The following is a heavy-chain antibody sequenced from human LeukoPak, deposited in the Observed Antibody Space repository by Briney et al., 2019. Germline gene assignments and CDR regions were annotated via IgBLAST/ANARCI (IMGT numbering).Heavy chain of an antibody. CDR3: ARFYYYGSGSYSSFDY. CDR2: INHSGST. D-gene: IGHD3-10*01. CDR1: GGSFSGYY. Sequence: SETLSLTCAVYGGSFSGYYWSWIRQPPGKGLEWIGEINHSGSTNYNPSLKSRVTISVDTSKNQFSLKLSSVTAADTAVYYCARFYYYGSGSYSSFDYWGQGTLVTVSS. V-gene: IGHV4-34*01. J-gene: IGHJ4*02.